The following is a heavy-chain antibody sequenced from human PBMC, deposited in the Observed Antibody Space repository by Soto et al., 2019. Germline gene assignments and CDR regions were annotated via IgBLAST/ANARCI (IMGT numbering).Heavy chain of an antibody. J-gene: IGHJ4*02. CDR2: ISSSGRTT. V-gene: IGHV3-11*01. Sequence: GGSLRLSCAASGFIFSDRFMSWIRQAPGKGLEWISYISSSGRTTHYADSVKGRFTISRDNAKNSLYLQMSSLRVEDTAVYFCAREVTTSHYYFDFWGQGTLVTV. CDR3: AREVTTSHYYFDF. D-gene: IGHD2-2*01. CDR1: GFIFSDRF.